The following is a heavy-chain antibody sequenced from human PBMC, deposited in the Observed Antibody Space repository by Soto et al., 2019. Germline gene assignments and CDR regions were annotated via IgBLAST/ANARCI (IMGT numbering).Heavy chain of an antibody. Sequence: QVQLQESGPGLVKPSETLSLTCTVSGRSISGYYWSWIRQLPGKGLEWIGYINYFYNIGNTIYNPSLNSRFTLSVHPSKNQFSLILSSVTAADTGVYYWARYCGGDCHTYYYYGMDVWGQGTTVTVSS. CDR3: ARYCGGDCHTYYYYGMDV. D-gene: IGHD2-21*02. V-gene: IGHV4-59*01. CDR1: GRSISGYY. J-gene: IGHJ6*02. CDR2: INYFYNIGNT.